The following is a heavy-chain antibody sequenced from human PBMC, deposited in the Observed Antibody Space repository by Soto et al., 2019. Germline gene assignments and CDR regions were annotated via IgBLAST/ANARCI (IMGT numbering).Heavy chain of an antibody. J-gene: IGHJ3*02. V-gene: IGHV3-9*01. CDR3: AKARSRCGGDCPDAFDI. D-gene: IGHD2-21*02. Sequence: EVQLVESGGGLVQPGRSLRLSCAASGFTFDDYAMHWVRQAPGKGLEWVSGISWNSGSTGYADSVKGRFTISRDNAKNSLYLQMNSLRAEDTALYYCAKARSRCGGDCPDAFDIWGQGTMVTVSS. CDR1: GFTFDDYA. CDR2: ISWNSGST.